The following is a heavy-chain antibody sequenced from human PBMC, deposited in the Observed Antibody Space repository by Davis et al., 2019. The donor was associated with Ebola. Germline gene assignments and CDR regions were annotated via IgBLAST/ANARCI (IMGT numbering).Heavy chain of an antibody. J-gene: IGHJ4*02. Sequence: GESLKISCAASGFTISSYAMSWVRQTPGRGLEWVSTISDSGGTTYYADSVKGRFTISRDNSKNTLYLQMNSLRADDTAVYYCAKSISMFFRSSGPVYWGQGTLVTVSS. CDR3: AKSISMFFRSSGPVY. CDR1: GFTISSYA. CDR2: ISDSGGTT. V-gene: IGHV3-23*01. D-gene: IGHD3-22*01.